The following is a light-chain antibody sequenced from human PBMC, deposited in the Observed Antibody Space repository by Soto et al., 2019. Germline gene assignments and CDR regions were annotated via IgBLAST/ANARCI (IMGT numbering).Light chain of an antibody. V-gene: IGKV1-5*01. CDR2: DAS. CDR1: QIINRW. CDR3: QQYNTYSWT. Sequence: DIQMSQSPSTLSATVGDRVTITCRSSQIINRWLAWYQQKPGKAPKLLIYDASSLQSGVPSRFSGSGSGTEFALTISSLQPDGFATYYCQQYNTYSWTFGPGTKVDI. J-gene: IGKJ1*01.